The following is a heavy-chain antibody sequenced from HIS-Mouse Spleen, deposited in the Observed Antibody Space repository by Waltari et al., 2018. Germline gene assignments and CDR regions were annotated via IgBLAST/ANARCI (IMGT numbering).Heavy chain of an antibody. CDR2: IYYSGST. CDR3: AREGSAAAVYDAFDI. Sequence: QLQLQESGPGLVKPSETLSLTCTVSGGSISSSSSYWDLIRQPPGKGLEWIGSIYYSGSTYYNPSLKSRVTISVDTSKNQFSLKLSSVTAADTAVYYCAREGSAAAVYDAFDIWGQGTMVTVSS. J-gene: IGHJ3*02. D-gene: IGHD6-13*01. CDR1: GGSISSSSSY. V-gene: IGHV4-39*07.